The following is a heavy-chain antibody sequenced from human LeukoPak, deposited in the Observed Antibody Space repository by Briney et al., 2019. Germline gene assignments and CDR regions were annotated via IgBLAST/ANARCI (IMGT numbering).Heavy chain of an antibody. CDR2: IYHSGST. D-gene: IGHD5-12*01. CDR3: ARQQYGPGLVATREFDY. Sequence: SETLSLTCAVSGGSISSGGYSWSWIRQPPGKGLEWIGYIYHSGSTYYNPSLKSRVTISVDTSKNQFSLKLSSVTAADTAVYYCARQQYGPGLVATREFDYWGQGTLVTVSS. V-gene: IGHV4-30-2*01. J-gene: IGHJ4*02. CDR1: GGSISSGGYS.